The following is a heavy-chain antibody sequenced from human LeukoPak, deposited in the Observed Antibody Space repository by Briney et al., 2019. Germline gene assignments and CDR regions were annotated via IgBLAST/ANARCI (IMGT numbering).Heavy chain of an antibody. Sequence: PGRSLRLSCEASTFTFGTYGIHWVRQAPGKGLDWVAIISYDGSHKYYADSVQGRFTISRDNPRNTVYLQMNSLRDEDTAIYYCAKDRGFSYASGSSELDYWGQGTPVTVSS. D-gene: IGHD3-10*01. V-gene: IGHV3-30*18. CDR2: ISYDGSHK. J-gene: IGHJ4*02. CDR3: AKDRGFSYASGSSELDY. CDR1: TFTFGTYG.